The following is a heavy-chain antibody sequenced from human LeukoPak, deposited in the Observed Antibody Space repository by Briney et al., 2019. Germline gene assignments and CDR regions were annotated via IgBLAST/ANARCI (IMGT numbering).Heavy chain of an antibody. D-gene: IGHD1-26*01. J-gene: IGHJ3*02. V-gene: IGHV4-30-4*08. CDR1: GGSISSGDYY. Sequence: PSETLSLTCTVSGGSISSGDYYWSWIRQPPGKGLEWIGYIYYSGSTYYNPSLKSRVTISVDTSKNQFSLKLSSVTAADTAVYYCAKEGATAPGAFDIWGQGTMVTVSS. CDR2: IYYSGST. CDR3: AKEGATAPGAFDI.